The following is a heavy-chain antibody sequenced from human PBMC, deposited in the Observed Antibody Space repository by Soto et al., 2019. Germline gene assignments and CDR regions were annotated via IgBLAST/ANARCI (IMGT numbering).Heavy chain of an antibody. CDR2: RKQDGSEK. Sequence: EVQLVESGGGLVQPGGSLRLSCAASGFTFNNYWMSWVRQAPGKGLEWVANRKQDGSEKYYVDSVKGRFTISRDNAKNSLYLQMNSLRAEDTAVYYCAKNNRYCSSTNCFVFDYWGQGTLVTVSS. CDR1: GFTFNNYW. D-gene: IGHD2-2*01. J-gene: IGHJ4*02. CDR3: AKNNRYCSSTNCFVFDY. V-gene: IGHV3-7*01.